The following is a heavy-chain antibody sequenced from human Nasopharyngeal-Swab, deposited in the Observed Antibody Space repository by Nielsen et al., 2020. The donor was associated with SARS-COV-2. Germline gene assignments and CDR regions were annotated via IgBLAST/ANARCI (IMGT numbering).Heavy chain of an antibody. CDR2: ISSSGSTI. J-gene: IGHJ4*02. V-gene: IGHV3-48*03. Sequence: GESLKISCAASGFTFSTYEMNWVRQAPGKGLEWLSYISSSGSTIHYADSVKGRFTISRDNAKNSLYLQMDSLRAEDTAVYYCARDLAMATILWGQGTLVTVSS. D-gene: IGHD5-24*01. CDR3: ARDLAMATIL. CDR1: GFTFSTYE.